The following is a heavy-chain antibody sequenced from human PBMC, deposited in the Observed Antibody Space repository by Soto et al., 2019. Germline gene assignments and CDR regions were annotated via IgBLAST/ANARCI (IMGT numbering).Heavy chain of an antibody. CDR1: GASISGFY. CDR3: VRDGTKTLRDWFDP. CDR2: IYATGTT. J-gene: IGHJ5*02. V-gene: IGHV4-4*07. Sequence: KASETLSLTCTVSGASISGFYWSWIRKSAGKGLEWIGRIYATGTTDYNPSLKSRVMMSVDTSKKQFPLKLRSVTAADTAVYYCVRDGTKTLRDWFDPWGQGMSVTVSS. D-gene: IGHD1-1*01.